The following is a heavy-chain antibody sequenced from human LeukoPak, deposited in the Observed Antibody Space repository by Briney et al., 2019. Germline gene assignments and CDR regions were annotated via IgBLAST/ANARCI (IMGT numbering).Heavy chain of an antibody. V-gene: IGHV4-39*01. Sequence: ASETLSLTCTVSGGSISSSSYYWGWIRQPPGKGLEWIGSIYYSGSTYYNPSLKSRVTISVDTSKNQFSLKLSSVTAADTAVYYCARHRSSTPYFDYWGQGTLVTVPS. CDR2: IYYSGST. CDR1: GGSISSSSYY. D-gene: IGHD2-2*01. J-gene: IGHJ4*02. CDR3: ARHRSSTPYFDY.